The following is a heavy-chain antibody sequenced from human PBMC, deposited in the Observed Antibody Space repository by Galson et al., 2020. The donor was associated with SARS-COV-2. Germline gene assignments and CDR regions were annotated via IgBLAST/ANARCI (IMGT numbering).Heavy chain of an antibody. V-gene: IGHV4-34*01. Sequence: ETSETLSLTCAVYVASFSGFSWSWVRQSPGKGLEWNGELNHRGSANYNPSLQSRVTPSVDTSNNQFSLKLTSVTAAETGVYYCARGRVGVVPAPILGLGPYYDYYAMDVWGQGTTITVSS. J-gene: IGHJ6*02. CDR2: LNHRGSA. CDR1: VASFSGFS. D-gene: IGHD2-2*01. CDR3: ARGRVGVVPAPILGLGPYYDYYAMDV.